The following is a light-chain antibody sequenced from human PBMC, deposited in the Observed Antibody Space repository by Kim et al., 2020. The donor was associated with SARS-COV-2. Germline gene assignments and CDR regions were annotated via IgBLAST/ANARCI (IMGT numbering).Light chain of an antibody. J-gene: IGLJ3*02. CDR2: TTS. V-gene: IGLV7-43*01. CDR1: TGAVTSNSF. CDR3: LLYYGGTWV. Sequence: PGETVTLTCASNTGAVTSNSFPSWFQQKPGQAPRALIYTTSNKYSSTPARFSGSLLGGKAALTLSGVQPEDEADYYCLLYYGGTWVFGGGTQLTVL.